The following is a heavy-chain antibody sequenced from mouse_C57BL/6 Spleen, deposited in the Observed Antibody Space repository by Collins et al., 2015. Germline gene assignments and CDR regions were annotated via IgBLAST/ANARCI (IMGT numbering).Heavy chain of an antibody. CDR3: AKRAWDGYFDV. D-gene: IGHD4-1*01. J-gene: IGHJ1*03. Sequence: QVQLQQSDAELVKPGASVKISCKVSGYTFTDHTVHWMKHRPEQGLEWIGYIYPRDGSTKYNEKFEGKATLTADKSSSTAYMQLNSLTSEDSAIYFCAKRAWDGYFDVWGTGTTVTVSS. CDR2: IYPRDGST. CDR1: GYTFTDHT. V-gene: IGHV1-78*01.